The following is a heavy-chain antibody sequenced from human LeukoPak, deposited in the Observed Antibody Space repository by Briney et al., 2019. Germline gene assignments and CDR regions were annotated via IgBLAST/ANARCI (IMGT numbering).Heavy chain of an antibody. V-gene: IGHV4-39*01. J-gene: IGHJ4*02. Sequence: SETLPLTXTVSGGSISRSSYWWDWIRQPPGKGLEWIGSIYYGGTTYYNPSLKSRVTISVDTSKMQFSLKLSSVTAADTAVYYCASRTMGTKSIDYWGQGTLVTVSS. CDR3: ASRTMGTKSIDY. CDR2: IYYGGTT. D-gene: IGHD1-7*01. CDR1: GGSISRSSYW.